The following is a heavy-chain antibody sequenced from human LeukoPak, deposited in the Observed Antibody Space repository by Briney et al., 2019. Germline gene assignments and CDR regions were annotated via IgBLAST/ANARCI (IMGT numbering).Heavy chain of an antibody. D-gene: IGHD3-16*01. V-gene: IGHV3-30*03. CDR2: ISYDGSTK. CDR3: ARGYYAEDNRFDP. Sequence: PGGSLRLSCAASGFTFSNYAMSWVRQAPGKGLEWVAVISYDGSTKYYADSVKGRFIISRDNHKNTLYLQMNRLRAEDTAVYFCARGYYAEDNRFDPWGQGTLVTVSS. CDR1: GFTFSNYA. J-gene: IGHJ5*02.